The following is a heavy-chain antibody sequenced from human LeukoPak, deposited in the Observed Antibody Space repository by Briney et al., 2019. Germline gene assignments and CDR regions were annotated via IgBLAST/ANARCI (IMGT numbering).Heavy chain of an antibody. D-gene: IGHD3-3*01. CDR3: ARDSRKYYDFWSGYWSRTSDYYGMGV. J-gene: IGHJ6*02. Sequence: SETLSLTCAVYGGSFSGYYWSWIRQPPGKGLEWIGEINHSGSTNYNPSLKSRVTISVDTSKNQFSLKLSSVTAADTAVYYCARDSRKYYDFWSGYWSRTSDYYGMGVWGQGTTVTVSS. CDR1: GGSFSGYY. CDR2: INHSGST. V-gene: IGHV4-34*01.